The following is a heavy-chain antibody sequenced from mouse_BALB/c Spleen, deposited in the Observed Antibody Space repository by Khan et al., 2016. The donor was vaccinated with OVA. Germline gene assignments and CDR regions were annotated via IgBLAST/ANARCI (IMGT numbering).Heavy chain of an antibody. CDR3: ARDSNFDY. CDR1: GFTFSRFG. Sequence: EVELVESGGGLVQPGWSRKLSCAASGFTFSRFGMHWVRQAPEKGLEWVAYISSGSSSIYYADTVKGRFTISRDNPKNTLFLQMTSLRSEDTAMYYCARDSNFDYWGQGTTLTVSS. CDR2: ISSGSSSI. V-gene: IGHV5-17*02. J-gene: IGHJ2*01.